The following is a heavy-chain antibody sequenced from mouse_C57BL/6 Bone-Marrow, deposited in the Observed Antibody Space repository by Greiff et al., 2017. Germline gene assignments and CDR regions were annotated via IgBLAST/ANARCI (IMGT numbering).Heavy chain of an antibody. Sequence: EVKLMESGGGLVQPGESLKLSCESNEYEFPSHDMSWVRKTPEKRLELVAAINSDGGSTYYPDTMERRFTISRDNTKKTLYLQLSSLRSEDTALYYCARQRQLRPLYYFDYWGQGTTLTVSS. CDR2: INSDGGST. J-gene: IGHJ2*01. CDR1: EYEFPSHD. V-gene: IGHV5-2*01. D-gene: IGHD3-2*02. CDR3: ARQRQLRPLYYFDY.